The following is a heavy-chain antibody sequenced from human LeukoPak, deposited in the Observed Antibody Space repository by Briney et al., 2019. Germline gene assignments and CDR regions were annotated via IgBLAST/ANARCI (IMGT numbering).Heavy chain of an antibody. V-gene: IGHV6-1*01. D-gene: IGHD5-24*01. CDR3: ARERDGYNYVELWCFDL. CDR1: GDSVSSNSAA. CDR2: TYYRSKWYT. J-gene: IGHJ2*01. Sequence: SQTLSLTCAISGDSVSSNSAAWNWIRQSPSRGLECLRRTYYRSKWYTDYAVSVISRITINPDTSKNQFSLQLNSVTPEDTAVYYCARERDGYNYVELWCFDLWGRGTLVTVSS.